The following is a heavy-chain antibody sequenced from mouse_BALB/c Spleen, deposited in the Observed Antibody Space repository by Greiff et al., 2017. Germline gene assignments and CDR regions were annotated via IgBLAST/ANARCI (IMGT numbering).Heavy chain of an antibody. Sequence: VQLQQSGPELVKPGASVKVSCKASGYSFSDYNMYWVKQSHGKSLEWIGYIDPYNGGTSYNQKFKGKATLTVDKSSSTAFMQLSSLTSEDSAVYFCARGAYYGSSYAMDYWGQGTSVTVSS. CDR3: ARGAYYGSSYAMDY. CDR1: GYSFSDYN. D-gene: IGHD1-1*01. J-gene: IGHJ4*01. CDR2: IDPYNGGT. V-gene: IGHV1S135*01.